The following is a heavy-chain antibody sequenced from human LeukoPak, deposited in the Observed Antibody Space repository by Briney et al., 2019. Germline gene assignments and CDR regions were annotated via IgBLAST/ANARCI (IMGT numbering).Heavy chain of an antibody. J-gene: IGHJ4*02. D-gene: IGHD6-13*01. V-gene: IGHV3-72*01. CDR2: IRNKANGYTT. CDR1: GSIFSDHY. Sequence: PGGSLRLSCAASGSIFSDHYMDWVRQAPGKGLEWVGRIRNKANGYTTEYAASVKGRFTISRDDSTNSLYLQMNSLETEDTAVYFCARTYSSSWDGTYFDCWGQGTLVTVSS. CDR3: ARTYSSSWDGTYFDC.